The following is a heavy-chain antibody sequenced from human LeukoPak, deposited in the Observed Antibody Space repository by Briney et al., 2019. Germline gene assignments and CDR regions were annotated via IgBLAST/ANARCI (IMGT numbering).Heavy chain of an antibody. J-gene: IGHJ5*02. CDR2: VDPEDGET. CDR3: ARDSQDDPNWFDP. CDR1: GYTFTDYY. D-gene: IGHD2-15*01. Sequence: ASVKVSCKVSGYTFTDYYMHWVQQAPGKGLEWMGLVDPEDGETIYAEKFQGRVTITTDESTSTAYMELSSLRSEDTAVYYCARDSQDDPNWFDPWGQGTLVTVSS. V-gene: IGHV1-69-2*01.